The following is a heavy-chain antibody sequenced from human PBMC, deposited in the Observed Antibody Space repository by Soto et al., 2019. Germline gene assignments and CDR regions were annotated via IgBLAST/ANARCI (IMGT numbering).Heavy chain of an antibody. CDR2: ISYDGNYK. V-gene: IGHV3-30*18. Sequence: GGSLRLSCAASGFNFCSYGMHWVRQAPGKGLEWVAIISYDGNYKHHADSVKGRFTISRDNSKNTLYLQMNSLRAEDTAVYYCGKVSTYYYDRTFDYWGQGTLVTVSS. D-gene: IGHD3-22*01. CDR3: GKVSTYYYDRTFDY. CDR1: GFNFCSYG. J-gene: IGHJ4*02.